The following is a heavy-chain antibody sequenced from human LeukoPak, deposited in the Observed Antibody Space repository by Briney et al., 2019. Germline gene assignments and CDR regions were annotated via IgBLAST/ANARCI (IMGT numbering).Heavy chain of an antibody. D-gene: IGHD2-15*01. CDR1: GFTFSNYR. CDR2: INSDGSST. V-gene: IGHV3-74*01. J-gene: IGHJ4*02. Sequence: GGSLRLSCAASGFTFSNYRMHWVRQAPGKGLVWVSRINSDGSSTTYADSVRGRFTISRDNAKNTLYLQMNSLRAEDTAVYYCAILTFGYCSDDTCERTHWGQGTLVTVSS. CDR3: AILTFGYCSDDTCERTH.